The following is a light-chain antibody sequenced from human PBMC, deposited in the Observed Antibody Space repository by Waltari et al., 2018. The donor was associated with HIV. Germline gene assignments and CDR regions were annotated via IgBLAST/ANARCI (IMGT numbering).Light chain of an antibody. Sequence: SYVLTQPPSVSVAPGQTARITCGGPNIGSNTVHWYQQRPGQAPILVVYADSDRPSGIPERFSGSNSGNTATLTISRVGAGDEADYYCQVWDTIRDHWVFGGGTKLTVL. CDR3: QVWDTIRDHWV. CDR2: ADS. V-gene: IGLV3-21*02. J-gene: IGLJ3*02. CDR1: NIGSNT.